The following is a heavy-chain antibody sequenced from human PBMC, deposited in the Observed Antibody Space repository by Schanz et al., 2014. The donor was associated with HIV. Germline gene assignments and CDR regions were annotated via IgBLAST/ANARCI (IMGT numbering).Heavy chain of an antibody. CDR3: ARGDFGGNSVDY. CDR2: VRHIGGT. D-gene: IGHD4-17*01. V-gene: IGHV4-34*02. Sequence: QVQLQQWGAGLLKPSETLSLTCAVYGGSFRGYYWTWIRQFPGLGLEWIGGVRHIGGTNYNPSLKSRVTMSMKCSKTHFSLTLTSVTAADTAVYFCARGDFGGNSVDYWGHGNMVTVSS. CDR1: GGSFRGYY. J-gene: IGHJ4*01.